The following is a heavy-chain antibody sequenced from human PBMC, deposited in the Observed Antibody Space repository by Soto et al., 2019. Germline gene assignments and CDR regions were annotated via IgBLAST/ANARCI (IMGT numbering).Heavy chain of an antibody. CDR1: GFTFSTYA. V-gene: IGHV3-23*01. CDR2: IIGSGGST. Sequence: PGGSLRLSCAASGFTFSTYAMSWVRQAPGKGLACVSAIIGSGGSTYYADSVKGRFTISRDNAKNSLYLQMNSLRAEDTAVYYCARENYFDYWGQGTLVTVSS. J-gene: IGHJ4*02. CDR3: ARENYFDY.